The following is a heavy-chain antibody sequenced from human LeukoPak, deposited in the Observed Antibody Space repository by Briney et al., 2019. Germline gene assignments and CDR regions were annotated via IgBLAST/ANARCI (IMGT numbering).Heavy chain of an antibody. CDR1: GGTFSSYA. Sequence: SVKVSCKASGGTFSSYAISWVRQAPGQGLEWMGGIIPIFGTANYAQKFQGRVTITADESTSTAYMELSSLRSEDTAVYYCARDPAAYCSSTGCPNNWFDPWGQGTLVTVSS. V-gene: IGHV1-69*13. CDR3: ARDPAAYCSSTGCPNNWFDP. CDR2: IIPIFGTA. D-gene: IGHD2-2*01. J-gene: IGHJ5*02.